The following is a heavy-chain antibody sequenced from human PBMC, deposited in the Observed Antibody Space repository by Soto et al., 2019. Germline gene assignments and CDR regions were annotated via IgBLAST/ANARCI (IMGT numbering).Heavy chain of an antibody. J-gene: IGHJ4*02. V-gene: IGHV1-46*03. CDR1: GYTFTSYY. CDR2: INPSGGST. Sequence: ASVKVSCKASGYTFTSYYMHWVRQAPGQGLEWMGIINPSGGSTSYAQKFQGRVTMTRDTSTSTVYMELSSLRSEDTAVYYCASHYDFWSGYYILGYWGQGTLGTVSS. CDR3: ASHYDFWSGYYILGY. D-gene: IGHD3-3*01.